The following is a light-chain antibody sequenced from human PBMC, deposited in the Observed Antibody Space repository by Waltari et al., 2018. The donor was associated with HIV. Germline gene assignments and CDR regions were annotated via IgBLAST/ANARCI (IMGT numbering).Light chain of an antibody. J-gene: IGLJ2*01. CDR2: EVI. Sequence: QSALTQPASVSGSPGQSITTSCTRPASDSATYESVSWYQQPPGKPPTLILYEVIYRPSGISSRFSGSKSGNTASLTISGLQAEDEADYFCCSYTTRSFVIFGGGTKLTVL. CDR1: ASDSATYES. CDR3: CSYTTRSFVI. V-gene: IGLV2-14*01.